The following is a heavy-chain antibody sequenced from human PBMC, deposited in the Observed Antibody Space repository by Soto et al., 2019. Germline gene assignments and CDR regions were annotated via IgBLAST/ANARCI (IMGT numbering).Heavy chain of an antibody. J-gene: IGHJ6*03. Sequence: QVQLQQWGAGLLKPSETLSLTCAVYGGSFSGYYWSWIRQPPGKGLEWIGEINHSGSTNYNPSLKSRVTISVDPSKNQFSLKLSSVTAADTAVYYCARGPNCSSTSCYGRRKDYYMDVWGKGTTVTVSS. CDR3: ARGPNCSSTSCYGRRKDYYMDV. V-gene: IGHV4-34*01. D-gene: IGHD2-2*01. CDR2: INHSGST. CDR1: GGSFSGYY.